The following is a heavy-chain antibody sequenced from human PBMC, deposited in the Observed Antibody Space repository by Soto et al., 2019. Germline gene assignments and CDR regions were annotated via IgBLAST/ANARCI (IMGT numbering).Heavy chain of an antibody. CDR3: ARRSLVGGEKYFFDC. D-gene: IGHD1-26*01. V-gene: IGHV3-64*02. J-gene: IGHJ4*02. Sequence: GGSLRLSCAASGFTFSTHPMYLVRQAPGEGLEYVSSITSNGGGTYYADSVKGRFTISRDNSKNTLYLQMGSLRAEDMAVYYCARRSLVGGEKYFFDCWGQGTLVTVSS. CDR1: GFTFSTHP. CDR2: ITSNGGGT.